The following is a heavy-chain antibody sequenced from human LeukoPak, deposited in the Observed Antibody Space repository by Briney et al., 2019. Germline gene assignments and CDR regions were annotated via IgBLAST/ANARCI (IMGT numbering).Heavy chain of an antibody. Sequence: PSETLSLTCTVSGGSISSYYWSWIRQPPGKGLEWIGRIYTSGSTNNNPSLKSRVTMSVDTSKNQFSLKLSSVTAAETAVYYCARDNYYGSGSFYYYYYFYMDVWGKGTTVTVSS. CDR1: GGSISSYY. V-gene: IGHV4-4*07. D-gene: IGHD3-10*01. CDR2: IYTSGST. CDR3: ARDNYYGSGSFYYYYYFYMDV. J-gene: IGHJ6*03.